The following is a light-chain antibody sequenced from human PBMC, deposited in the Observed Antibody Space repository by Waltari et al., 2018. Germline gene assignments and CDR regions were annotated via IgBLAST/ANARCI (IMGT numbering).Light chain of an antibody. CDR1: QGIKSW. CDR2: SAS. CDR3: QQGYSFPLT. J-gene: IGKJ4*01. V-gene: IGKV1-12*01. Sequence: DIQMTQSPSSVSASVGDRVTITCRASQGIKSWLAWYQQNPGKAPKLLIYSASNLQSAVPSRFSGSGSGTDFTLTISSLQPEDFATYYCQQGYSFPLTFGGGTQVEIK.